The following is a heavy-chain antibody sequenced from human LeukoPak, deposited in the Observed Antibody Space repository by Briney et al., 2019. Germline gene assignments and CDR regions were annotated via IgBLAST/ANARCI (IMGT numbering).Heavy chain of an antibody. D-gene: IGHD2-15*01. V-gene: IGHV3-23*01. CDR3: AKAQEGYCSGGSCYSYYYYGMDV. J-gene: IGHJ6*02. CDR2: ISGHSDST. Sequence: GGSLRLSCAASGFTFSSYAMSWVRQAPGQGPEWVSGISGHSDSTYHADSVKGRFTISRDNSKNTLYLQMNSLRAEDTAVYYCAKAQEGYCSGGSCYSYYYYGMDVWGQGTTVTVSS. CDR1: GFTFSSYA.